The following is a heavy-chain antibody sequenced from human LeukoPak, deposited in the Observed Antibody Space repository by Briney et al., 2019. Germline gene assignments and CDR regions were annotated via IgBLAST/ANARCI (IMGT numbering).Heavy chain of an antibody. V-gene: IGHV3-30-3*01. Sequence: GGSLRLSCAASGFTFSSYAMHWVRQAPGKGLEWVAVISYDGSNKYYADSVKGRFTISRDNSKNTLYLQMNSLRAEDTAVYYCARAVYYDYVWGSYRPFDYWGQGTLVTVSS. CDR2: ISYDGSNK. J-gene: IGHJ4*02. CDR3: ARAVYYDYVWGSYRPFDY. D-gene: IGHD3-16*02. CDR1: GFTFSSYA.